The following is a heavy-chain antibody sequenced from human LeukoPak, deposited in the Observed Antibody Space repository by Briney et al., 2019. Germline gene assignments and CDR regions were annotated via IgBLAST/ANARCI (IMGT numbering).Heavy chain of an antibody. CDR3: ARVRGVYYYYGMDV. CDR1: GYTFTSYD. J-gene: IGHJ6*02. D-gene: IGHD1-26*01. CDR2: MNPNSGNT. V-gene: IGHV1-8*01. Sequence: ASVKVSCKASGYTFTSYDINWVRQATGQGLEWMGWMNPNSGNTGYAQKFQGRVTMTRNTSISTAYMELSSLRSEDTAVYYCARVRGVYYYYGMDVWGQGTTVTVSS.